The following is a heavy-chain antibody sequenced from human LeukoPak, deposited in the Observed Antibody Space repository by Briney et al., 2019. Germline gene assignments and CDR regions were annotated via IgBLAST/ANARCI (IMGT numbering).Heavy chain of an antibody. CDR1: GFTFSSYE. Sequence: GSLRLSCAASGFTFSSYEMNWVRQAPGKGLEWVSYISSSGSTIYYADSVKGRFTISRDNSKSTLYLQMNSLRAEDTAVYYCATGYQYYDYYYMDVWGKGTTVTISS. CDR3: ATGYQYYDYYYMDV. D-gene: IGHD6-25*01. V-gene: IGHV3-48*03. CDR2: ISSSGSTI. J-gene: IGHJ6*03.